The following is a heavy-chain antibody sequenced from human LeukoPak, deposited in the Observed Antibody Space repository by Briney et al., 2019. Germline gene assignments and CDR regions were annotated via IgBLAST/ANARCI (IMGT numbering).Heavy chain of an antibody. J-gene: IGHJ6*02. V-gene: IGHV4-59*01. CDR3: ARVGPVGATPGNYYYGMDV. Sequence: AVTLSLTCTVSGFSISSYYWSWIRQPPGKGLEWIGYIYYSGSTNYNPSLKSRVTISVDTSKNQFSLKLSSVTVAETAVYYCARVGPVGATPGNYYYGMDVWGQGTTVTVSS. CDR1: GFSISSYY. CDR2: IYYSGST. D-gene: IGHD1-26*01.